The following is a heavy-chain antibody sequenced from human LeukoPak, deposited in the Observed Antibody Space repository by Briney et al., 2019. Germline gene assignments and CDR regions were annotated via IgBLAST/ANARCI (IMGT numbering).Heavy chain of an antibody. V-gene: IGHV3-7*01. J-gene: IGHJ4*02. CDR1: GFSFVSHW. CDR3: ARDTRKFRAFDY. Sequence: GGSLRLSCVASGFSFVSHWMTWVRQAPGKGLEWVANINQDGSEKYYVDSVKGRFTISRDNAKNSLYLQMNSLRAEDTAVYYCARDTRKFRAFDYWGQGTLVTVSS. CDR2: INQDGSEK.